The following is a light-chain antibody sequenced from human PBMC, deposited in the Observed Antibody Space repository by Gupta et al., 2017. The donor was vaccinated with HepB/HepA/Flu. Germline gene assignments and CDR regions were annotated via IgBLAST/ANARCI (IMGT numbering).Light chain of an antibody. CDR3: QQYNNWPLCS. Sequence: EIVMTQSPATLSVSPGERATLSCRASQSVSSNLAWYQQKPGQAPRLLIYGASTRDTGIPARFSGSGSGTEFTLTISSRQSEDFAVYYCQQYNNWPLCSFGQGTKLEIK. CDR1: QSVSSN. V-gene: IGKV3-15*01. CDR2: GAS. J-gene: IGKJ2*04.